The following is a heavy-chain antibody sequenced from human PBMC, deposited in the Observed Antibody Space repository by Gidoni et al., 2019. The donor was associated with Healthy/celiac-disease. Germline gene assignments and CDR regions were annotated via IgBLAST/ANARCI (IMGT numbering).Heavy chain of an antibody. CDR2: ISSSSSYI. Sequence: KGLEWVSSISSSSSYIYYADSVKGRFTISRDNAKNSLYLQMNSLRAEDTAVYYCARGSHLFWSYYYNDYWGQGTLVTVSS. CDR3: ARGSHLFWSYYYNDY. D-gene: IGHD3-3*01. J-gene: IGHJ4*02. V-gene: IGHV3-21*01.